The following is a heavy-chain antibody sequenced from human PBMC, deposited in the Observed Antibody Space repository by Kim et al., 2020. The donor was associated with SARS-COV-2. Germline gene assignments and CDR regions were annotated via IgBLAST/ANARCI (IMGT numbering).Heavy chain of an antibody. D-gene: IGHD2-8*02. CDR2: IIPIFGTA. Sequence: SVKVSCKASGGTFSSYAISWVRQAPGQGLEWMGGIIPIFGTANYAQKFQGRVTITADESTGTAYMELSSLRSEDTAVYYCARVGVRGYCTGGVCYPPYYFDYWGQGTLVTVSS. V-gene: IGHV1-69*13. CDR1: GGTFSSYA. J-gene: IGHJ4*02. CDR3: ARVGVRGYCTGGVCYPPYYFDY.